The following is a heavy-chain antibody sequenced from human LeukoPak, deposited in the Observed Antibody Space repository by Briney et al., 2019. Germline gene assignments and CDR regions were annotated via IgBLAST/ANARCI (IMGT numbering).Heavy chain of an antibody. CDR1: GGTFSSYA. CDR2: INPNSGGT. CDR3: ARDVDYDVWSGYYN. D-gene: IGHD3-3*01. V-gene: IGHV1-2*02. Sequence: ASVKVSCKASGGTFSSYAISWVRQAPGQGLEWMGWINPNSGGTNYAQRFQGRVTMTRDTSISTAYMELSRLRSDDTAVYYCARDVDYDVWSGYYNWGQGTLVTVSS. J-gene: IGHJ4*02.